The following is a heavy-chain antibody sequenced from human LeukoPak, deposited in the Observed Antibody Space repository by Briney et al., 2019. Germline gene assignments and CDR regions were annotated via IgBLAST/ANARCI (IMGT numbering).Heavy chain of an antibody. CDR1: GASFSRHY. Sequence: SETLSLTCVVSGASFSRHYWSWIRQPPGKGLEWIGYISASGRTNYNPALKSRVTISGDTSKNQFSLRLTSLTAADTAVYYCARHRENSYESSHMGFDPWGPGTLVTVSS. J-gene: IGHJ5*02. V-gene: IGHV4-4*09. CDR3: ARHRENSYESSHMGFDP. CDR2: ISASGRT. D-gene: IGHD3-22*01.